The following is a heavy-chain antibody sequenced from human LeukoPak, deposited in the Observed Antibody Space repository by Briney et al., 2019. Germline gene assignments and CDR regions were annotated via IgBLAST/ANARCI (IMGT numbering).Heavy chain of an antibody. CDR1: GFTFSDYY. CDR3: ASLGDFWSGFTKRFDY. Sequence: PGGSLRLSCAACGFTFSDYYMSLIRQAPGKGLEWVSYISSSGSTIYYADSVKGRFTISRDNAKNSLYLQMNSLRAEDTAVYYCASLGDFWSGFTKRFDYWGQGTLVTVSS. V-gene: IGHV3-11*04. CDR2: ISSSGSTI. D-gene: IGHD3-3*01. J-gene: IGHJ4*02.